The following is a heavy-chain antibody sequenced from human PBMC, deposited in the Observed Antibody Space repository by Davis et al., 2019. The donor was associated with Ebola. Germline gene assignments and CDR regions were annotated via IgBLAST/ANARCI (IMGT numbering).Heavy chain of an antibody. V-gene: IGHV3-74*01. Sequence: GESLKISCAASGFTIGSYWMHWVRQAPGKGLIWVSRMSFNNVDVDYAETVRGRFTISRDNAKNTLDLQMDSLRAEDTAVYYCVRDMYGVREYWGQGILVAVSS. CDR1: GFTIGSYW. J-gene: IGHJ4*02. CDR2: MSFNNVDV. D-gene: IGHD2-8*01. CDR3: VRDMYGVREY.